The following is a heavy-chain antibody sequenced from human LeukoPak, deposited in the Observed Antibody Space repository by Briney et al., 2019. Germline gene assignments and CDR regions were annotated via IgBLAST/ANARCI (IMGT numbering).Heavy chain of an antibody. D-gene: IGHD3-9*01. Sequence: GGSLRLSCAASGFTFSSYGMHWVRQVPGKGLEWVSALSGSGNRTHYADSVKGRFTISRDNSKNTLFLQMNSLRAEDTAAYYCAKGRYYDILTDFLYYFDYWGQGTLVTVSS. V-gene: IGHV3-23*01. J-gene: IGHJ4*02. CDR3: AKGRYYDILTDFLYYFDY. CDR2: LSGSGNRT. CDR1: GFTFSSYG.